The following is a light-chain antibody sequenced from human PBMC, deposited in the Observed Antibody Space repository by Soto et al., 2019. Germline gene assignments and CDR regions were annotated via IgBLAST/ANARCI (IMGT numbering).Light chain of an antibody. CDR3: QQFHGYSPWT. CDR1: QSVGTW. Sequence: DIQMTQSPSTLSASVGDSVTITCRASQSVGTWLAWYQQKPGKAPKLLIYQASTLETGVPSRFNGSASGTEFALTISSLQPDDFATSYCQQFHGYSPWTFGPGTRVELK. J-gene: IGKJ1*01. CDR2: QAS. V-gene: IGKV1-5*03.